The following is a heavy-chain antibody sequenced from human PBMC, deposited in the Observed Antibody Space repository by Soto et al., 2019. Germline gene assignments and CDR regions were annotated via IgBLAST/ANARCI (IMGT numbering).Heavy chain of an antibody. J-gene: IGHJ3*02. CDR3: ARDRVGRVRGVAAFDI. CDR1: GYTFTSYG. Sequence: ASVKVSCKASGYTFTSYGISWVRQAPGQGLEWMGWISAYNGNTNYAQKLQGRVTMTTDTSTSTAYMELRSLRSDDTAVYYCARDRVGRVRGVAAFDIWGQGKMVTVSS. V-gene: IGHV1-18*01. D-gene: IGHD3-10*01. CDR2: ISAYNGNT.